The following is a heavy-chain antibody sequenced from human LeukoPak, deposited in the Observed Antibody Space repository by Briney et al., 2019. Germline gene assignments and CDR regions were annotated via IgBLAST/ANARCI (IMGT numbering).Heavy chain of an antibody. Sequence: GGSLRLSCAASGFTFSSYAMSWVRQAPGKGVEWVSDISGSGGSTYYADSVKGRFTISRDNSKNTLYLQMNSLRAEDTAVYYCAKAHLLCFGEYYFDYWGQGTLVTVSS. CDR2: ISGSGGST. V-gene: IGHV3-23*01. CDR3: AKAHLLCFGEYYFDY. J-gene: IGHJ4*02. CDR1: GFTFSSYA. D-gene: IGHD3-10*01.